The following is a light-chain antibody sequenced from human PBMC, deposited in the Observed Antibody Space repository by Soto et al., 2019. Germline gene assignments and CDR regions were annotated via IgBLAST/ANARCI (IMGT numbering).Light chain of an antibody. CDR3: QQYISSPRT. CDR2: GAS. J-gene: IGKJ1*01. CDR1: QSISSS. V-gene: IGKV3-20*01. Sequence: EIVLTQSPGTLSLSPGERATLSCRVSQSISSSLAWYQQNPGQAPRLLIYGASTRATGIPDRFSGSGSGTDFTLTVSRLEPEDFGVYYCQQYISSPRTFGQGTRVEIK.